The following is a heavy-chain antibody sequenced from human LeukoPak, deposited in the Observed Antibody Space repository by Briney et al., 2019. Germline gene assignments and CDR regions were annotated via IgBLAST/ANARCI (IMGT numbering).Heavy chain of an antibody. D-gene: IGHD3-10*01. CDR3: ARTPMVRGVPNWFDP. V-gene: IGHV4-34*01. CDR1: GGSFSGYY. Sequence: SETLSLTCAVYGGSFSGYYWSWIRQPPGKGLEWIGEINHSGSTNYNPSLKSRVTISVDTSKNQFSLKLSSVTAADTAVYYCARTPMVRGVPNWFDPWGQGNLVTVSS. CDR2: INHSGST. J-gene: IGHJ5*02.